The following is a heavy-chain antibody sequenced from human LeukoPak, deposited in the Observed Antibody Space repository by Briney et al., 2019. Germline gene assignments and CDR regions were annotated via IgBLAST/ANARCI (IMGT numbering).Heavy chain of an antibody. Sequence: SETLSLTCTVSGGSISSYYWSWIRRPPGKGLEWIGYIYYSGSTNYNPSLKSRVTISVDTSKNQFSLKLSSVTAADTAVYYCARGQNVWGSYRPFYFDYWGQGTLVTVSS. CDR1: GGSISSYY. CDR3: ARGQNVWGSYRPFYFDY. V-gene: IGHV4-59*01. J-gene: IGHJ4*02. CDR2: IYYSGST. D-gene: IGHD3-16*02.